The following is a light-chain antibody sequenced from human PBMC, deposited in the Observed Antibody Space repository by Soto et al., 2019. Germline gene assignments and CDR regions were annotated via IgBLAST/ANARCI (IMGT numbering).Light chain of an antibody. Sequence: DIPMTQSPSTLSASVGATVTVICRASQSISNWLAWYQQKPGTAPKVLIYHASNLQSGVPSRFSGSGSGTEFTLTISSLQPDDFATYYCQQYNIYSFGQGGKVDIK. CDR3: QQYNIYS. V-gene: IGKV1-5*02. CDR1: QSISNW. J-gene: IGKJ1*01. CDR2: HAS.